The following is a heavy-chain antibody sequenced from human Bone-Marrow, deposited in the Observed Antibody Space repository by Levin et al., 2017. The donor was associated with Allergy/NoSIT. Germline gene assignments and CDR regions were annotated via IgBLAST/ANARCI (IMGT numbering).Heavy chain of an antibody. CDR3: ARDPHVDIFTMVQTTPKRFDI. V-gene: IGHV3-11*06. Sequence: GGSLRLSCAASGFTFSDYYMSWIRQAPGKGLEWVSYISSSSSYTNYADSVKGRFTISRDNAKNSLYLQMNSLRAEDTAVYYCARDPHVDIFTMVQTTPKRFDIWGQGTMVTVSS. CDR1: GFTFSDYY. D-gene: IGHD3-10*01. J-gene: IGHJ3*02. CDR2: ISSSSSYT.